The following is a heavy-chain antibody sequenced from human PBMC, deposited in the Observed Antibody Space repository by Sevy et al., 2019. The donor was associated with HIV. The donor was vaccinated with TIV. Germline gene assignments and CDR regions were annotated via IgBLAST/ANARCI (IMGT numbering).Heavy chain of an antibody. CDR1: GYSISSGYY. D-gene: IGHD3-16*01. J-gene: IGHJ5*02. CDR3: ARTMYYDYVWGTHINNWFDP. Sequence: SETLSLTCAVSGYSISSGYYWGWIRQPPGKGLEWIGSIYHSGSTYYNPSLKSGVTISVDTSKNQFSLKLSSVTAADTAVYYCARTMYYDYVWGTHINNWFDPWGQGTLVTVSS. CDR2: IYHSGST. V-gene: IGHV4-38-2*01.